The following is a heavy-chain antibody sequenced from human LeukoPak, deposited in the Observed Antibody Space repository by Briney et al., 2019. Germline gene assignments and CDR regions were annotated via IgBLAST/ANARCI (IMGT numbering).Heavy chain of an antibody. CDR3: AKAPVTTCSGAYCYPFDY. Sequence: PGGSLRLSCAASGFTFSSYAMSWVRQAPGKGLEWVSGVSGTSGSTYYADSVKGRFTISRDNSRSTLFLQMNSLRAEDTAVYYCAKAPVTTCSGAYCYPFDYWGQGTLVTVSS. CDR2: VSGTSGST. D-gene: IGHD2-15*01. CDR1: GFTFSSYA. J-gene: IGHJ4*02. V-gene: IGHV3-23*01.